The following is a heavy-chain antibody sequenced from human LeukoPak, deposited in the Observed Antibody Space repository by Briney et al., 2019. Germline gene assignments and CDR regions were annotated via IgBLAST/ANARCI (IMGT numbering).Heavy chain of an antibody. Sequence: GGSLRLSCAASGFTVSSNYMSWVRQAPGKGLEWVSIIYSGGSTYYADSVKGRFTISRDSSKNTVYLQMNTLRAEDTAVYYCARDLFTVTHDYWGQGTLVTVSS. V-gene: IGHV3-53*01. D-gene: IGHD4-17*01. CDR3: ARDLFTVTHDY. CDR2: IYSGGST. J-gene: IGHJ4*02. CDR1: GFTVSSNY.